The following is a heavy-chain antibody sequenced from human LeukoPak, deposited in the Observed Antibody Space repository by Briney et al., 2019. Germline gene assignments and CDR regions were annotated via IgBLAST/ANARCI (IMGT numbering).Heavy chain of an antibody. CDR3: ARAPSEIGGYYPEYFRH. V-gene: IGHV3-74*01. CDR1: GFTFSSYW. CDR2: IKSDGST. D-gene: IGHD3-22*01. Sequence: GGSLRLSCAASGFTFSSYWMHWVSQAPGKGLVWVSRIKSDGSTNYADSVKGRFTISRDNAKNTLSLQMNSLRAEDTGVYYCARAPSEIGGYYPEYFRHWGQGTLVTVSS. J-gene: IGHJ1*01.